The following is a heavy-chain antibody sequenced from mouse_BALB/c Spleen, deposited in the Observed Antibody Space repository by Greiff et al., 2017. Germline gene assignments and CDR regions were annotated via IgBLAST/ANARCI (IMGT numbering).Heavy chain of an antibody. J-gene: IGHJ1*01. Sequence: QVQLQQSGAELVRPGASVTLSCKASGYTFTDYEMHWVKQTPVHGLEWIGAIDPETGGTAYNQKFKGKATLTADKSSSTAYMELRSLTSEDSAVYYGTSYYGSSYVWYFDVWGEGTTVTVSS. CDR1: GYTFTDYE. CDR2: IDPETGGT. CDR3: TSYYGSSYVWYFDV. D-gene: IGHD1-1*01. V-gene: IGHV1-15*01.